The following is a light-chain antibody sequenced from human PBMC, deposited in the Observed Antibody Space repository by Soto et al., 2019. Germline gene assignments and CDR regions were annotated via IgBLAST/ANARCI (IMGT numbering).Light chain of an antibody. CDR1: SIGVRI. J-gene: IGLJ3*02. Sequence: SYELTQPPSVSVAPGQTARITCGGNSIGVRIVQCYQERPGQAPVLVVYDDSDRPSGIPERFSGSNSGNTATLTISRVDAGDEADYYCQVWESGSAHQVFGGGTQLPVL. CDR3: QVWESGSAHQV. V-gene: IGLV3-21*02. CDR2: DDS.